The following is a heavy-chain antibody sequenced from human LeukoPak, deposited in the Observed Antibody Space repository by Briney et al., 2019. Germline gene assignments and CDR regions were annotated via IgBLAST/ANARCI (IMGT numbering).Heavy chain of an antibody. CDR2: ISYDGSNK. CDR1: GFTFSSYA. Sequence: QPGGSLRLSCAASGFTFSSYAMHWVRQAPGKGLEWVAVISYDGSNKYYADSVKGRFTISRDNSKNTLYLQMNSLRAEDTAVYYCARRGSSSWSLDYWGQGTLVTVSS. CDR3: ARRGSSSWSLDY. D-gene: IGHD6-13*01. J-gene: IGHJ4*02. V-gene: IGHV3-30*04.